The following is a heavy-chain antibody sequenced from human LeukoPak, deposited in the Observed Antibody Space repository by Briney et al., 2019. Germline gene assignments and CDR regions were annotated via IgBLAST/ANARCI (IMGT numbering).Heavy chain of an antibody. V-gene: IGHV1-8*01. CDR2: MNPNSGNT. CDR1: GYTFTSYD. J-gene: IGHJ6*03. D-gene: IGHD3-10*01. Sequence: GASVKVSCKASGYTFTSYDINWVRQATGQGLEWMGWMNPNSGNTGYAQKFQGRVTMTRNTSISTAYMELSSLRSEDTAVYYCARDGSGSYWSPYYYYYYYMDVWGKGTTVTISS. CDR3: ARDGSGSYWSPYYYYYYYMDV.